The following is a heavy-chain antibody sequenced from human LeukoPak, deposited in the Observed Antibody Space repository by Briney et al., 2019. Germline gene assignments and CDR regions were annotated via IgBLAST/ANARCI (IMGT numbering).Heavy chain of an antibody. CDR2: IYSGGST. V-gene: IGHV3-66*01. CDR1: GFTVSSNY. Sequence: GGSLRLSCAASGFTVSSNYMSWVRQAPGKGLDWVSVIYSGGSTYYADSVKGRFTISRDNSKNTLYLQMNSLRAEDTAVYYCARDPSATVTMNIWGQGTMVTVSS. CDR3: ARDPSATVTMNI. D-gene: IGHD4-17*01. J-gene: IGHJ3*02.